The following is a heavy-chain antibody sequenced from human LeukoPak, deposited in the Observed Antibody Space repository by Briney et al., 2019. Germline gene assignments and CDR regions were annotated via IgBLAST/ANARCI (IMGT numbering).Heavy chain of an antibody. D-gene: IGHD3-10*01. V-gene: IGHV4-4*02. CDR1: GVSISSNNR. CDR2: IYHSGST. J-gene: IGHJ3*02. CDR3: ARGSYGSVSDSSPGFHAFDI. Sequence: PAESLSLTCAVSGVSISSNNRWCWVRQPPGRGLEWTGEIYHSGSTDYNPSVESRVTISLDKSKNTLSLHLNSVTAADTAVYYCARGSYGSVSDSSPGFHAFDIWGQGKMVTVSS.